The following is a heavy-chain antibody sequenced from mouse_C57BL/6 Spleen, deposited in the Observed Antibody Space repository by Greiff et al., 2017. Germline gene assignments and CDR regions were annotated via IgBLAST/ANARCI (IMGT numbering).Heavy chain of an antibody. CDR3: AREDYYCGSRPPLYFDV. CDR2: IYPRDGST. V-gene: IGHV1-78*01. D-gene: IGHD1-1*01. Sequence: QVQLQQSDAELVKPGASVKISCKVSGYTFTDHTIHWMKQRPEQGLEWIGYIYPRDGSTKYNEKFKGKATLTADKSSSTAYMQLNSLTSEDSAVYCCAREDYYCGSRPPLYFDVWGTGTTGTVSS. J-gene: IGHJ1*03. CDR1: GYTFTDHT.